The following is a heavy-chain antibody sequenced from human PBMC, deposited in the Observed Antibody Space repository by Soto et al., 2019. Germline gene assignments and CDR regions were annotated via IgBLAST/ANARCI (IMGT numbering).Heavy chain of an antibody. J-gene: IGHJ3*01. CDR2: IPASGDST. CDR1: GFIFKNYG. Sequence: LRLSCAASGFIFKNYGMSWVRQAPGKGLEWVSGIPASGDSTYYAGSVRGRFTISRDNTKNTLWLQMNSLRGEDTAVYYCAKERRYSFDALDLWGQGTLVTVSS. CDR3: AKERRYSFDALDL. D-gene: IGHD5-18*01. V-gene: IGHV3-23*01.